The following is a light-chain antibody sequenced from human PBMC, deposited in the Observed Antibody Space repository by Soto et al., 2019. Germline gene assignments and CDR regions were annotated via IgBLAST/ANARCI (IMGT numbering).Light chain of an antibody. CDR2: GAS. Sequence: ILFTRSPDTLYLSPGERATLSCSASHTVSSNYLACLQQIPGQSPRLLIYGASTRATGIPAGFSGSGSGTEFTLTISSLQSEDFGGYYCQQYNNWPPITFGQGTRLEI. CDR1: HTVSSN. J-gene: IGKJ5*01. CDR3: QQYNNWPPIT. V-gene: IGKV3D-15*01.